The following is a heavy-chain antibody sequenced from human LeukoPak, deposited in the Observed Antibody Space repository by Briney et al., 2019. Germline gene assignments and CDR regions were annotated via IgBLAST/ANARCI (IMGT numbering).Heavy chain of an antibody. V-gene: IGHV3-23*01. Sequence: GGSLRLSCAASGFTFSSYAMSRVRQAPGKGLEWVSAISGSGGSTYYADSVKGRFTISRDNSKNTLYLQMNSLRAEDTAVYYCAQSSSQYYYGMDVWGQGTTVTVSS. CDR1: GFTFSSYA. CDR3: AQSSSQYYYGMDV. CDR2: ISGSGGST. J-gene: IGHJ6*02. D-gene: IGHD6-13*01.